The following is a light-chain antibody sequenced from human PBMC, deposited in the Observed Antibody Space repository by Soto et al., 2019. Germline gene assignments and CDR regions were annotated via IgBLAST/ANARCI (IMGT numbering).Light chain of an antibody. CDR1: QGISKY. V-gene: IGKV1-27*01. J-gene: IGKJ1*01. CDR3: QKYNSAPWT. CDR2: AAS. Sequence: DIQMTQSPCSLSASVGDRVTITCRASQGISKYLAWYQQKPGKVPKLLIYAASTLQSGVPSRFSGSGSGTAFTLTISSLQPEDVATYYCQKYNSAPWTFGQGTKVEIK.